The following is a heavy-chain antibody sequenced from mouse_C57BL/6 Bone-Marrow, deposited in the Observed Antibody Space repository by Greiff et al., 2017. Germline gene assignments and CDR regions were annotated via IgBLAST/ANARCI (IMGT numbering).Heavy chain of an antibody. J-gene: IGHJ2*01. V-gene: IGHV5-6*01. CDR3: ARPGDPYYFDY. Sequence: EVQVVESGGDLVKPGGSLKLSCAASGFTFSSYGMSWVRQTPDKRLEWVATISSGGSYTSYPDSVKGRFTISRDNAKNTLYLQMSSLKSEDTAMYYCARPGDPYYFDYWGQGTTLTVSS. CDR2: ISSGGSYT. CDR1: GFTFSSYG.